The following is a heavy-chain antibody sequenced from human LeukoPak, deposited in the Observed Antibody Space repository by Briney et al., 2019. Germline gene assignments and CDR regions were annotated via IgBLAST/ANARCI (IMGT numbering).Heavy chain of an antibody. D-gene: IGHD3-22*01. CDR3: ARVGGYYDSSGYYYYDYYYYYMDV. CDR2: IYYSGST. J-gene: IGHJ6*03. CDR1: GGSISSYY. V-gene: IGHV4-59*01. Sequence: SETLSLTCTVFGGSISSYYWSWIRQPPGKGLEWIGYIYYSGSTNYNPSLKSRVTISVDTSKNQFSLKLSSVTAADTAVYYCARVGGYYDSSGYYYYDYYYYYMDVWGKGTTVTVSS.